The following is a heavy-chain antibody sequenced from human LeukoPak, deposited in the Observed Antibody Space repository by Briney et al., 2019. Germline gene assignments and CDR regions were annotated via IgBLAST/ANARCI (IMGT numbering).Heavy chain of an antibody. D-gene: IGHD2-2*03. Sequence: SETLSLTCTASGSTISSYYWSWIRQPAGKGLEWIGRIYTSGSTTYNPYLKSRVTMSVDTSKNQFSLKLSSVTAADTAVYYCARVDPDVWGQGTTVTVSS. V-gene: IGHV4-4*07. J-gene: IGHJ6*02. CDR1: GSTISSYY. CDR3: ARVDPDV. CDR2: IYTSGST.